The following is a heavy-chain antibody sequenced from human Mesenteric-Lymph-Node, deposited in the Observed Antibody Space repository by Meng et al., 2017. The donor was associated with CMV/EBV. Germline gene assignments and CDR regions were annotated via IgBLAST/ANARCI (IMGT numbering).Heavy chain of an antibody. D-gene: IGHD2-2*02. V-gene: IGHV3-23*01. Sequence: GESLKISCVASGFNFRIYAMSWVRPAPGKGLGWVSDISDSGSSAYYADSVEGRFTISRDNSKKTLFLQMNSLRADDTATYYCAKYWAQCGVNGCYKGGWFDPWGQGTLVTVSS. J-gene: IGHJ5*02. CDR3: AKYWAQCGVNGCYKGGWFDP. CDR1: GFNFRIYA. CDR2: ISDSGSSA.